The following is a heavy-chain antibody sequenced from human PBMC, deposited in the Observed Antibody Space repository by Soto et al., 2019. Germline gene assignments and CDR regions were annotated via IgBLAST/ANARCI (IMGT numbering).Heavy chain of an antibody. V-gene: IGHV4-4*08. Sequence: PSETLSLTCIASGVSVRKYYRSWIQQPPRREPESPAYAWITGPTDFNTNYSPSLGGRVTMSLDTSKNLFSLTLISVTSADTATYYCATNLTPIMITPRGHAQFSLDSRGQGIQVSGSS. D-gene: IGHD3-16*01. CDR3: ATNLTPIMITPRGHAQFSLDS. J-gene: IGHJ4*02. CDR2: AWITGPTDFNT. CDR1: GVSVRKYY.